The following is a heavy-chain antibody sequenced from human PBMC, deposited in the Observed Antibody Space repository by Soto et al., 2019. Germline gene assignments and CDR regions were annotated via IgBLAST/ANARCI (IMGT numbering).Heavy chain of an antibody. CDR1: GGSISSSSYY. J-gene: IGHJ4*02. D-gene: IGHD5-12*01. Sequence: QLQLQESGPGLVKPSETLSLTCTVSGGSISSSSYYWGWIRQPPGKGLEWIGSIYYSGSTYYNPSLKSRVTISVDASSNHFSLKLSSVTAADTAVYYCAGHPLYIVTYPPYLDYWGQGTLVTVSS. V-gene: IGHV4-39*01. CDR2: IYYSGST. CDR3: AGHPLYIVTYPPYLDY.